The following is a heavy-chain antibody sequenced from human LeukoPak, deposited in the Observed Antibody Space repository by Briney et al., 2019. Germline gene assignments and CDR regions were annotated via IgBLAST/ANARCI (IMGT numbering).Heavy chain of an antibody. J-gene: IGHJ3*02. V-gene: IGHV4-34*01. Sequence: SETLSLTCAVYGGSFSGYYWSWIRQPPGKGLEWIREINHSGSTNYNPSLKSRVTISVDTSKNQFSLKLSSVTAADTAVYYCARGTFRYCSGGSCPDAFDIWGQGTMVTVSS. CDR2: INHSGST. D-gene: IGHD2-15*01. CDR3: ARGTFRYCSGGSCPDAFDI. CDR1: GGSFSGYY.